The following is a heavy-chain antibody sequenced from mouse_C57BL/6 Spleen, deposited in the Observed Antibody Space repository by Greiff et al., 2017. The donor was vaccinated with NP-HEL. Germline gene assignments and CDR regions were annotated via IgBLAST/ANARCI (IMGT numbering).Heavy chain of an antibody. D-gene: IGHD1-1*01. V-gene: IGHV5-4*01. CDR2: ISDGGSYT. Sequence: EVKVVESGGGLVKPGGSLKLSCAASGFTFSSYAMSWVRQTPEKRLEWVATISDGGSYTYYPDNVKGRFTISRDNAKNNLYLQMSHLKSEDTAMYYCARENYGSSPTAWFAYWGQGTLVTVSA. CDR1: GFTFSSYA. CDR3: ARENYGSSPTAWFAY. J-gene: IGHJ3*01.